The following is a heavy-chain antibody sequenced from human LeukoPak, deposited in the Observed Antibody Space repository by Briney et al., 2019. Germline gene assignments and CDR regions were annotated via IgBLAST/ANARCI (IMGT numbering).Heavy chain of an antibody. V-gene: IGHV3-21*01. J-gene: IGHJ4*02. CDR3: AWYSGPYRVF. CDR1: GFTFSSYN. D-gene: IGHD1-26*01. Sequence: PGESLRLSCAASGFTFSSYNMNWVRQAPGKGLEWVSSICSSSSYIYYADSLKGRFTISRDNAKNSLYLLMNSLRAEDTAVYYCAWYSGPYRVFWGRGTLVTVSS. CDR2: ICSSSSYI.